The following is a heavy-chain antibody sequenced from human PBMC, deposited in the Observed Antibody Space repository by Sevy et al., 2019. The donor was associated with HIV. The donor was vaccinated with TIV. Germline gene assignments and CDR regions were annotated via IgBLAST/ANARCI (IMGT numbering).Heavy chain of an antibody. V-gene: IGHV5-51*01. D-gene: IGHD6-13*01. CDR2: IYPGDSDT. CDR3: AKRLIAAAGNRAFDI. J-gene: IGHJ3*02. CDR1: GYSFTNYW. Sequence: GESLKISCKGSGYSFTNYWIGWVRQMPGKGLEWMGIIYPGDSDTRYSPSFQGQVTISADKSISTAYLQWSSLKASDTAMYYCAKRLIAAAGNRAFDIWGQGTMVTVSS.